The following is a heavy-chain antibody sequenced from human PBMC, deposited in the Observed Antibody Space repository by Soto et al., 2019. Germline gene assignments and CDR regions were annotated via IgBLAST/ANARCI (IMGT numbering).Heavy chain of an antibody. CDR1: GFTFSDQP. D-gene: IGHD3-10*01. Sequence: EVQLLESGGGLVQPGGSLRLSCAASGFTFSDQPMSWLRQAPGKGLEWVSSIRESGASSYYADTVNGRFTTTRDNSRNTLYLIMNSLRAEDTAVYYCARGKRPYYNGVKYKWTDDYWGQGTLVTVSS. V-gene: IGHV3-23*01. CDR3: ARGKRPYYNGVKYKWTDDY. J-gene: IGHJ4*02. CDR2: IRESGASS.